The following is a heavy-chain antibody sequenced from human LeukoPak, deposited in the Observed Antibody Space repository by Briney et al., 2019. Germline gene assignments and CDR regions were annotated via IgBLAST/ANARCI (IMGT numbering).Heavy chain of an antibody. D-gene: IGHD6-13*01. J-gene: IGHJ5*02. CDR2: IYTSGST. V-gene: IGHV4-4*07. CDR1: GGSISSYY. CDR3: AREEGSSWYGDWFDP. Sequence: SETLSLTCTVSGGSISSYYWSWIRQPAGKGLEWIGHIYTSGSTNYNPSLKSRVTMAVDTSKNQFSLKLSSVTAADTAVYYCAREEGSSWYGDWFDPWGQGTLVTVSS.